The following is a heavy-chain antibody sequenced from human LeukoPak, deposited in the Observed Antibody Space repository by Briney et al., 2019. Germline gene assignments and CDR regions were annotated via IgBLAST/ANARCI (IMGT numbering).Heavy chain of an antibody. CDR2: VHLDGRT. J-gene: IGHJ4*02. D-gene: IGHD6-25*01. CDR1: GGSVSSTNW. V-gene: IGHV4-4*02. Sequence: SETLSLTCGVSGGSVSSTNWWTWIRQPPGKGLEWIGEVHLDGRTNFNPSLKGRLTMSVDLSENHVSLKLTSVTAADTAVYYCAREGGFYRPLDYSGQGTLVTVSS. CDR3: AREGGFYRPLDY.